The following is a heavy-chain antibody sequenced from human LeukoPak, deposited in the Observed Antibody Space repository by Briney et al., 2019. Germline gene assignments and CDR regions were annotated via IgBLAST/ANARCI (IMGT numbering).Heavy chain of an antibody. CDR1: GGSISTSGYC. CDR2: IYYSGST. D-gene: IGHD5-12*01. CDR3: ARHTWQWLPFDD. V-gene: IGHV4-39*07. J-gene: IGHJ4*02. Sequence: AETLSLTCTVSGGSISTSGYCRGWIRQPPGKGMEWIGNIYYSGSTYYNPSLKSRVTISVDMSKNQFSLKLTSVTAADTAVYYCARHTWQWLPFDDWGQGTLVTLSS.